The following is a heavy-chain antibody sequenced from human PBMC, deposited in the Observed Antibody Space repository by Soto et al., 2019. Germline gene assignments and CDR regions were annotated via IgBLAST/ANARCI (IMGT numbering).Heavy chain of an antibody. CDR3: AHTVTRFDYFAY. D-gene: IGHD4-17*01. V-gene: IGHV2-5*02. Sequence: QITLKESGPTLVKPTQTLTLTCTFSGFSLSTRTVGVGWIRQPPGKALEWLALIYWDDDKRYSPSLRTRLTITKATSKNQLVLTMTNMDPGDTATYYCAHTVTRFDYFAYWGQGTLVTVS. CDR2: IYWDDDK. CDR1: GFSLSTRTVG. J-gene: IGHJ4*02.